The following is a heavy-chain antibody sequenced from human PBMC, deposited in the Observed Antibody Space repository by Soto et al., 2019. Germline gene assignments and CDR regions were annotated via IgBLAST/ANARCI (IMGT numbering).Heavy chain of an antibody. J-gene: IGHJ3*01. Sequence: PXVFLRLSFAASGFIFTNYAMNWVRQAPGKGLEWVSVIGGRGNSAYYADSVQGRFTISRDNSKNTLSLQMSSLTADDTAIYYCAREGRGPFDFWGRGTMVTVSS. V-gene: IGHV3-23*01. CDR2: IGGRGNSA. CDR3: AREGRGPFDF. D-gene: IGHD5-12*01. CDR1: GFIFTNYA.